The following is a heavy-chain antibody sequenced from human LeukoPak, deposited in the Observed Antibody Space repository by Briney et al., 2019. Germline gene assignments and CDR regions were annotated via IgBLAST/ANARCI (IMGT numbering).Heavy chain of an antibody. V-gene: IGHV3-21*01. CDR3: ARDLGTRKSIAFAD. CDR1: EFTFSNYW. CDR2: ISSNNGYI. Sequence: GGSLRLSCVASEFTFSNYWLHWVRQAPGKGLEWVASISSNNGYIYYADSVKGRFTISRDNGENSLHLQMNSLRAEDAAVYYCARDLGTRKSIAFADWGQGTLVTVSS. D-gene: IGHD6-6*01. J-gene: IGHJ4*02.